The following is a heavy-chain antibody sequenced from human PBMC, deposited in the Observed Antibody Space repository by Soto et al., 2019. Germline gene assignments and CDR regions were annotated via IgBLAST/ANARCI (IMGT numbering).Heavy chain of an antibody. CDR2: IYYSGST. Sequence: SETLSLTCTVSGASISRGGHYWSWIRQHPGKGLEWIGYIYYSGSTHYNPSLKSRVTISADTSKNQFSLRLSSVTAADTAVYYCARDRGNADAFDIWGQGTMVTVSS. J-gene: IGHJ3*02. D-gene: IGHD3-10*01. V-gene: IGHV4-31*03. CDR1: GASISRGGHY. CDR3: ARDRGNADAFDI.